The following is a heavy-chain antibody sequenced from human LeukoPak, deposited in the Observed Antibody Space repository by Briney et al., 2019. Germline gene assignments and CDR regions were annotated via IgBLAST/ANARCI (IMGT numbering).Heavy chain of an antibody. V-gene: IGHV3-64D*06. Sequence: GGSLTLSRSASGFTFSRYAMHWVRQAPGKGLEYVSAISSNGGSTYYADSVKGRFTISRDNSKNTLYLQMSSLRAEDTAVYYCVKDGGYHGSGSSYYFDYWGQASLGSVSS. J-gene: IGHJ4*02. CDR3: VKDGGYHGSGSSYYFDY. CDR1: GFTFSRYA. CDR2: ISSNGGST. D-gene: IGHD3-10*01.